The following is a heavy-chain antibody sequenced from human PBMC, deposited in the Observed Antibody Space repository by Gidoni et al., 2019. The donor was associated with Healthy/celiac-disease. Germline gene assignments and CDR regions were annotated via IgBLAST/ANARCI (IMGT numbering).Heavy chain of an antibody. J-gene: IGHJ4*02. CDR2: IYYSGST. CDR3: AALVGATGSWPN. Sequence: QLPLQESGPGLVKPSETLSLTCTVSGGSISSSSYYWGWIRQPPGKGMEWIGSIYYSGSTYYNPALKSRVTISGETSKNQGSLKRSSVTAADTAVYYCAALVGATGSWPNWGQGTLVTVSS. V-gene: IGHV4-39*01. CDR1: GGSISSSSYY. D-gene: IGHD1-26*01.